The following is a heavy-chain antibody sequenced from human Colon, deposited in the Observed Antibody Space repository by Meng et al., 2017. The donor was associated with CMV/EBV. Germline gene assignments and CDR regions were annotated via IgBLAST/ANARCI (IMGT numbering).Heavy chain of an antibody. J-gene: IGHJ4*02. CDR1: GGSISSSSYY. CDR2: IYYSGST. D-gene: IGHD3-3*01. V-gene: IGHV4-39*01. CDR3: ARHSHFRDYDFWSGFSFDY. Sequence: SETLSLTCTVSGGSISSSSYYWGWIRQPPGKELEWIGSIYYSGSTYYNPSLKSRVTISVDTSKNQFSLKLSSVTAADTAVYYCARHSHFRDYDFWSGFSFDYWGQGTLVTVSS.